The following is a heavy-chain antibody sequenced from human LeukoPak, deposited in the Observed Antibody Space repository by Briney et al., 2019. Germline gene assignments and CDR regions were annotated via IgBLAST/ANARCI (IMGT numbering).Heavy chain of an antibody. Sequence: ASVKVSCKASGYTFTSYGISWVRQAPGQGLEWMGWICAYNGNTNYAQKLQGRVTMTTDTSTSTAYMELRRLRSDAKAAYYCPRHLVESEIDYWAREPWSPSPQ. CDR2: ICAYNGNT. J-gene: IGHJ4*02. CDR3: PRHLVESEIDY. V-gene: IGHV1-18*01. CDR1: GYTFTSYG.